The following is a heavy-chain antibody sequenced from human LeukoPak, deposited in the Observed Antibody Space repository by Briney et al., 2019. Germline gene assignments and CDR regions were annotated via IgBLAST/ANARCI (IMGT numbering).Heavy chain of an antibody. CDR2: IYYSGNT. J-gene: IGHJ6*02. CDR1: GGSISGYY. CDR3: ARPEPPTHNSGWYFPLYNYYGMDV. D-gene: IGHD6-19*01. Sequence: SETLSLTCTVSGGSISGYYWSWIRQPPGKGLEWIGYIYYSGNTNYNPSLKSRVTISVDTSKNQLSLKLSSVTAADTAVYYCARPEPPTHNSGWYFPLYNYYGMDVWGQGTTVTVSS. V-gene: IGHV4-59*08.